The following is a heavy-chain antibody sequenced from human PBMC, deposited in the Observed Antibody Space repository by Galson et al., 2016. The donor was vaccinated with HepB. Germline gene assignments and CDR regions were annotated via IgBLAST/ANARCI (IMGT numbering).Heavy chain of an antibody. CDR3: AKTHGYSSGRYDY. D-gene: IGHD6-19*01. CDR2: INHSGST. J-gene: IGHJ4*02. CDR1: GGSFSGYY. V-gene: IGHV4-34*01. Sequence: ETLSLTCAVYGGSFSGYYWSWIRQPPGKGLEWIGEINHSGSTNYNPSLKSRVTISVDTSKNQFSLYLSSLTAADTSVYYCAKTHGYSSGRYDYWGQGTLVTVSS.